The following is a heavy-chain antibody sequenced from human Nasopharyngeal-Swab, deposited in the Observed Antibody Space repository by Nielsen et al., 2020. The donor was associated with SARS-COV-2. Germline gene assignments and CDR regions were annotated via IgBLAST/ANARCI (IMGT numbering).Heavy chain of an antibody. V-gene: IGHV5-10-1*01. Sequence: VRQMPGKGLEWMGRIDPSDSYTNYSPSLQGHVTISADKSISTAYLQWSSLKASDTAMYYCATTYYYDSSGYPLPYHWGQGTLVTVSS. J-gene: IGHJ5*02. CDR2: IDPSDSYT. CDR3: ATTYYYDSSGYPLPYH. D-gene: IGHD3-22*01.